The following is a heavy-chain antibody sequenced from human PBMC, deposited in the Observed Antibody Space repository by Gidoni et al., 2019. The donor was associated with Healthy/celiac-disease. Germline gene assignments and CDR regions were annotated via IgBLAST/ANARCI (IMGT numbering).Heavy chain of an antibody. Sequence: ISAYNGNTNYAQKLQGRVTMTTDTSTSTAYMELRSLRSDDTAVYYCARCRPVVVATRFRHTWSWFDPWGQGTLVTVSS. J-gene: IGHJ5*02. V-gene: IGHV1-18*01. D-gene: IGHD2-15*01. CDR2: ISAYNGNT. CDR3: ARCRPVVVATRFRHTWSWFDP.